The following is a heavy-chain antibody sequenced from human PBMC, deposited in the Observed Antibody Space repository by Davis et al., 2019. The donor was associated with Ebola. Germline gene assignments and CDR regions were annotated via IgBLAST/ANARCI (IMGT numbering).Heavy chain of an antibody. CDR2: IRSKANSYAT. V-gene: IGHV3-73*01. CDR3: TSGVTGTRGDY. D-gene: IGHD1-20*01. CDR1: GFTFSGSA. J-gene: IGHJ4*02. Sequence: PGGSLRLSCAASGFTFSGSAMHWVRQASGKGLEWVGRIRSKANSYATAYAASVKGRFTFSRDDSKNTAYLQMNSLKTEDTAVYYCTSGVTGTRGDYWGQGTLVTVSS.